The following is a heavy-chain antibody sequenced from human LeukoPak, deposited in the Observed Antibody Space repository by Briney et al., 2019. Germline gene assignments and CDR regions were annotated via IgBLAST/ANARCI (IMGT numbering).Heavy chain of an antibody. V-gene: IGHV3-7*04. CDR1: GFILSNYW. J-gene: IGHJ4*02. CDR2: IKQDVSDK. CDR3: ARDWGYSGYDWGLDSDC. Sequence: GGSLRLSCAAYGFILSNYWMTWVRHSPGKGLEWVAHIKQDVSDKNYADSVKGRFTVSRDNTKNLLYLQMNSLRAEDTAVYYCARDWGYSGYDWGLDSDCWGQGALVTVSS. D-gene: IGHD5-12*01.